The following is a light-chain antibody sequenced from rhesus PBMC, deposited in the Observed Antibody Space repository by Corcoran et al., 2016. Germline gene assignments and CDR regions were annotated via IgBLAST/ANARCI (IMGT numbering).Light chain of an antibody. J-gene: IGKJ2*01. Sequence: DIQMTQSPSSLSASVGDRVTITCRTSDNVNKYLNWYQQKPGKAPKILIYKASTLQTGVPSRFSGRGSRTVYTFTISSLQSEDVATYYCQQRNSYPYGFGQGTKVEIK. CDR2: KAS. CDR1: DNVNKY. V-gene: IGKV1-74*01. CDR3: QQRNSYPYG.